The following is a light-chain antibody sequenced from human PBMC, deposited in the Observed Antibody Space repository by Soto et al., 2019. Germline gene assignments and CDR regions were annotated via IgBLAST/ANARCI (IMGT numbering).Light chain of an antibody. CDR1: HSLLHSNGYNY. V-gene: IGKV2-28*01. J-gene: IGKJ2*01. CDR2: FAS. CDR3: MQAIQPPRT. Sequence: DIVMTQSPLSLPVTPGEPASISCRSSHSLLHSNGYNYLDWYLQKPGQSPQLLIHFASNRASGVPDRFRGSGSDTDFTLKISRVEAEDVGVYYCMQAIQPPRTFGQGTKLEIK.